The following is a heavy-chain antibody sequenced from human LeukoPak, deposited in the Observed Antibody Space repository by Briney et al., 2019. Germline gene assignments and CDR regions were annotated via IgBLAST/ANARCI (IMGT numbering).Heavy chain of an antibody. Sequence: GSSVKVSCKASGGTFSSYAISWVRQAPGQGLEWMGGIIPIFGTANYAQKFQGRVTITADESTSTAYMELSSLRSEDTAVYYCARGPSTVLAAILYYYYYYMDVWGKGTTVTVSS. CDR3: ARGPSTVLAAILYYYYYYMDV. CDR1: GGTFSSYA. D-gene: IGHD2-2*01. CDR2: IIPIFGTA. V-gene: IGHV1-69*01. J-gene: IGHJ6*03.